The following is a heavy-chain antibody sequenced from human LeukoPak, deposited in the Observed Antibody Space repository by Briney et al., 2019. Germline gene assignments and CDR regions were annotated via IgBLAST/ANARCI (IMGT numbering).Heavy chain of an antibody. Sequence: ASVKVSCKASGYTFTSYGISWVRQAPGQGLEWXXXXXXXNGNTNYAQKLQGRAXMTTDTSTSTAYMELRSLRSDDTAVYYCARDPRMITFGGVIVPLDYWGQGTLVTVSS. CDR3: ARDPRMITFGGVIVPLDY. J-gene: IGHJ4*02. CDR1: GYTFTSYG. V-gene: IGHV1-18*01. CDR2: XXXXNGNT. D-gene: IGHD3-16*02.